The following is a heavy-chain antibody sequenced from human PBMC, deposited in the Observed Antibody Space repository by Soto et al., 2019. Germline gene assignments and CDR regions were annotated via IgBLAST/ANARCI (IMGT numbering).Heavy chain of an antibody. CDR2: ISAYNGNT. CDR3: ARFRPPPNTIFGVVRTWNWFDP. J-gene: IGHJ5*02. D-gene: IGHD3-3*01. CDR1: GYTFTSYG. V-gene: IGHV1-18*04. Sequence: ASVKVSCKASGYTFTSYGISWVRQAPGQGLEWMGWISAYNGNTNYAQKLQGRVTMTTDTSTSTAYMELRSLRSDDTAVYYCARFRPPPNTIFGVVRTWNWFDPWGQGTLVTVSS.